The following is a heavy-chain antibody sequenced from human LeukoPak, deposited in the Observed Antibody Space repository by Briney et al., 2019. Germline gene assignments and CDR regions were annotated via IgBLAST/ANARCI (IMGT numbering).Heavy chain of an antibody. CDR1: GGSISSGGYY. V-gene: IGHV4-39*07. CDR2: IYHSGST. D-gene: IGHD3-16*02. J-gene: IGHJ5*02. Sequence: PSETLSLTCTVSGGSISSGGYYWSWIRQPPGKGLEWIGEIYHSGSTNYNPSLKSRVTISVDKSKNQFSLKLSSVTAADTAVYYCARGPLSDVWGSYRPGRNTAKTSNWFDPWGQGTLVTVSS. CDR3: ARGPLSDVWGSYRPGRNTAKTSNWFDP.